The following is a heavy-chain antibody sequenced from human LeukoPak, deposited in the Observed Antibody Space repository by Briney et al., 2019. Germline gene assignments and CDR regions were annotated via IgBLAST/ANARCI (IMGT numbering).Heavy chain of an antibody. CDR2: ISGSGGST. V-gene: IGHV3-23*01. CDR3: AKIHRRQLNYFDY. J-gene: IGHJ4*02. D-gene: IGHD6-13*01. Sequence: PGGSLLLSCAASGFTFSSYAMSGVRQAAGKGLEGVSAISGSGGSTYYAASVKGRFTISRDNYKNTLYLQMNSLRAEDTAVYYCAKIHRRQLNYFDYWGQGTLVTVSS. CDR1: GFTFSSYA.